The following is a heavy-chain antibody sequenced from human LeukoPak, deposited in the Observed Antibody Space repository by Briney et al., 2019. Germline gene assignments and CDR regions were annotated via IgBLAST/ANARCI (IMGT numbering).Heavy chain of an antibody. CDR3: ARVRSSYYYESSGYYHYDAFDI. Sequence: GGSLRLSCAASGFTFSSYGMHWVRQAPGKGLEWVAVISYDGRNKYYADSVKGRFTISGDNAKNSLYLQMNSLRAEDTAVYYCARVRSSYYYESSGYYHYDAFDIWGQGTMVTVSS. V-gene: IGHV3-30*03. CDR1: GFTFSSYG. J-gene: IGHJ3*02. D-gene: IGHD3-22*01. CDR2: ISYDGRNK.